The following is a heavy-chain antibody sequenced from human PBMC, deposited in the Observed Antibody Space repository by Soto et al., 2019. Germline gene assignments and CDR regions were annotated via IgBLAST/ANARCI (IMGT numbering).Heavy chain of an antibody. CDR2: IYYSGST. J-gene: IGHJ4*02. CDR3: ARDPTCGSFDY. Sequence: SETLSLTCTVSGGSISSSSYYWGWIRQPPGKGLEWIGSIYYSGSTYYNPSLKSRVTISVDTSKNQFSLKLSSVTAAVTAVYYCARDPTCGSFDYWGKGSMVTVSS. V-gene: IGHV4-39*01. D-gene: IGHD3-16*01. CDR1: GGSISSSSYY.